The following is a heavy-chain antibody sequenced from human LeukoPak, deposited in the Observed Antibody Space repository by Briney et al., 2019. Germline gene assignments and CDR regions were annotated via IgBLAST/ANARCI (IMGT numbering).Heavy chain of an antibody. Sequence: ASVKVSCKASGYTFTSYYMHWVRQAPGQGLEWMGIINPSGGSTSYAQKFQGRVTMTRDTSTSTVYMELSSLRSEDTAVYYCARDQYSSSWYEGNDAFDIWGQGTKVTVSS. D-gene: IGHD6-13*01. J-gene: IGHJ3*02. V-gene: IGHV1-46*01. CDR1: GYTFTSYY. CDR2: INPSGGST. CDR3: ARDQYSSSWYEGNDAFDI.